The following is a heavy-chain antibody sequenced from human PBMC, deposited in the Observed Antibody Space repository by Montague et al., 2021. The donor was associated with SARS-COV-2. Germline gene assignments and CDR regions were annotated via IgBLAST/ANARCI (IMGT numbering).Heavy chain of an antibody. CDR1: GFSLSTNGVG. V-gene: IGHV2-5*02. Sequence: PALVKPTQTLTLTCTFSGFSLSTNGVGVGWIRQPPGKALEWLVLIYWDGDKRYSPSLMSGLTISRGTSKNQVVLTMTNMNPVDTATYYCAHRREDATLITDWFDPWGQGTMVTVSS. CDR2: IYWDGDK. J-gene: IGHJ5*02. D-gene: IGHD3-16*01. CDR3: AHRREDATLITDWFDP.